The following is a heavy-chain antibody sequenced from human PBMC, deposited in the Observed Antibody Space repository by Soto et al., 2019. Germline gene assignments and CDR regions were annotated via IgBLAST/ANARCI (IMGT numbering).Heavy chain of an antibody. Sequence: LRLSCAASGFSFTTYVMHWVRQAPGKGLEWVAVISHDGSYKYYGDAVKGRFTISRDTSKNAVYLEMNSLRPEDTAVYYCAKGLLAIVGTTLPRDAFNIWGQGTMVTVSS. D-gene: IGHD1-26*01. CDR1: GFSFTTYV. CDR3: AKGLLAIVGTTLPRDAFNI. V-gene: IGHV3-30*18. CDR2: ISHDGSYK. J-gene: IGHJ3*02.